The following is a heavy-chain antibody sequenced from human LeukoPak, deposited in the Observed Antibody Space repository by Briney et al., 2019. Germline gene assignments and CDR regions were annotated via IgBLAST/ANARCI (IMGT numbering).Heavy chain of an antibody. CDR1: GFTFSSYT. Sequence: GGSLRLSCAASGFTFSSYTMNWVRRAPGKGLEWVSSISSSSSYIYYADSVKGRFTISRDNAKNSLYLQMNSLRAEDTAVYYCARDPYSGAYYEGYYYYYMDVWGKGTTVTVSS. J-gene: IGHJ6*03. D-gene: IGHD1-26*01. CDR3: ARDPYSGAYYEGYYYYYMDV. CDR2: ISSSSSYI. V-gene: IGHV3-21*01.